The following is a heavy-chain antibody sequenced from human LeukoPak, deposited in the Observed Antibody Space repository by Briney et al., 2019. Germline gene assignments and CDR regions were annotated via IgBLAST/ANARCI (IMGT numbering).Heavy chain of an antibody. CDR3: ARHVRFEGVDY. Sequence: PAGSLRLSCAASGFILTSYWMSWVRQAPGKGLEWVANIKQDGSEKYYVDSVKGRFTISRDNAKNSLFLQMSSLRAEDTAVYYCARHVRFEGVDYWGQGTLVAVSS. CDR1: GFILTSYW. V-gene: IGHV3-7*01. CDR2: IKQDGSEK. D-gene: IGHD3-3*01. J-gene: IGHJ4*02.